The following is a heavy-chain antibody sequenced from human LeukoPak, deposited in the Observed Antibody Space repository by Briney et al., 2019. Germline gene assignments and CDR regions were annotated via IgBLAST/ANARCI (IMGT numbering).Heavy chain of an antibody. D-gene: IGHD3-10*01. CDR1: GGSFSGYY. Sequence: SETLSLTCAVYGGSFSGYYWSWVRQPPGKGMGWVGEINNNGSTNYNPTPKSRVTISVDTSKNQFSLKLSSVTAADTAVYYCARGVRQYYHGSGSYYPPFYYYYMDVWGKGTTVTVSS. J-gene: IGHJ6*03. CDR2: INNNGST. CDR3: ARGVRQYYHGSGSYYPPFYYYYMDV. V-gene: IGHV4-34*01.